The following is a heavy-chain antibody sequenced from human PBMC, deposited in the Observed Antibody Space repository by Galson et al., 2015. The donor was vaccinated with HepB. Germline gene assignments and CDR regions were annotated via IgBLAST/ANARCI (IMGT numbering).Heavy chain of an antibody. CDR1: GFTFLTYA. V-gene: IGHV3-30*14. CDR3: ARDRDRSGWFAFDI. CDR2: VSYDGNNK. J-gene: IGHJ3*02. Sequence: SLRLSCAVSGFTFLTYAMHWVRQAPGKGLEWVAVVSYDGNNKYYADSVKGRFTLSRDNSKNTVYLQMNNLRADDTAVYYCARDRDRSGWFAFDIWGRGTKVTVSS. D-gene: IGHD6-19*01.